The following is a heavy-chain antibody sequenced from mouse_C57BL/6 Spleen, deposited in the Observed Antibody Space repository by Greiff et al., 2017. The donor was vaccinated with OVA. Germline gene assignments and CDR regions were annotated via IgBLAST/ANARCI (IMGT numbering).Heavy chain of an antibody. CDR3: ARSPTAPYDMDY. J-gene: IGHJ4*01. Sequence: QVQLQQSGPELVKPGASVKISCKASGYAFSSSWMNWVKQRPGKGLEWIGRIYPGGGATNYNGKFKGKATLTADKSSSTAYMQLSSLTSEDSAVXFCARSPTAPYDMDYWGKGTSVTVSS. CDR1: GYAFSSSW. CDR2: IYPGGGAT. D-gene: IGHD1-2*01. V-gene: IGHV1-82*01.